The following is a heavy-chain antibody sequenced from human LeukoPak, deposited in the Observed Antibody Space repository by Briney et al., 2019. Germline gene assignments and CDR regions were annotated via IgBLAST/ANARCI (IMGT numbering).Heavy chain of an antibody. CDR3: ARGIAVNYFYYIDV. D-gene: IGHD6-19*01. CDR1: GGSISSSNW. V-gene: IGHV4-4*02. Sequence: PSETLSLTCAVSGGSISSSNWCNWVRQPPGKGLEWIGEIYHSGSTNYNPSLKGRVTISLDNSKNQFSLKLSSVTAADTAVDYCARGIAVNYFYYIDVWGKGTTVTVSS. CDR2: IYHSGST. J-gene: IGHJ6*03.